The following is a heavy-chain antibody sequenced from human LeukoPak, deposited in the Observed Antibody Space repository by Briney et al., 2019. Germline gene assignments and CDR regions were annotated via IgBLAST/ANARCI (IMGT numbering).Heavy chain of an antibody. CDR3: ARQGSMTRGGYWLDP. CDR1: GASINTSNFY. D-gene: IGHD3-10*01. Sequence: TSETLSLTCTVSGASINTSNFYWAWIRQPPGKGLESIGNIHYTGRTYSNASLNSRVTISVDTSKNQFSLKLTSVTAADTAVYYCARQGSMTRGGYWLDPWGQGTLVIVSS. CDR2: IHYTGRT. V-gene: IGHV4-39*01. J-gene: IGHJ5*02.